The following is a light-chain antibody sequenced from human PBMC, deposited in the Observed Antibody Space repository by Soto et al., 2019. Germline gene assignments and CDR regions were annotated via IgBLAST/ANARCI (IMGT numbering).Light chain of an antibody. Sequence: DIQMTQSPSSLSASVGDRVTIACQANQDIGNYLNWYQQKPGKAPRLLIYDASNLEIGVPSRFSGSGSGTDFTFTSSNLQPEDIATYYCQQYDTLPPYTLGQGTKVELK. J-gene: IGKJ2*01. CDR2: DAS. CDR3: QQYDTLPPYT. V-gene: IGKV1-33*01. CDR1: QDIGNY.